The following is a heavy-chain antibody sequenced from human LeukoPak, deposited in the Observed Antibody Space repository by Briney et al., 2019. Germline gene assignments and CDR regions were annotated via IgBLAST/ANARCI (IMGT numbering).Heavy chain of an antibody. D-gene: IGHD6-6*01. J-gene: IGHJ6*02. V-gene: IGHV1-8*01. CDR2: MNPNSGNT. CDR1: GYTFTSYV. CDR3: ARFRSSFPAHNMDV. Sequence: ASVKVSCKASGYTFTSYVINGVRQATGQGLEWMGWMNPNSGNTGYAQKFQGRVTMTRNTSISTAYMELSSLRSEDTAVYYCARFRSSFPAHNMDVWGQGTTVTVSS.